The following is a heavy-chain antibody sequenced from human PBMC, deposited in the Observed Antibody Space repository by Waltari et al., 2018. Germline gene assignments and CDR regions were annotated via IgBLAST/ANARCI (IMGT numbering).Heavy chain of an antibody. CDR3: AQGQWLVPGDY. V-gene: IGHV1-3*01. Sequence: QVQLVQSGAEVKKPGASVKVSCKAYGYTFTSYAMHWVRQAPGQRLEWMGWINAGNGNTKYSQKFQGRVTITRDTSASTAYMELSSLRSEDTAVYYCAQGQWLVPGDYWGQGTLVTVSS. D-gene: IGHD6-19*01. J-gene: IGHJ4*02. CDR2: INAGNGNT. CDR1: GYTFTSYA.